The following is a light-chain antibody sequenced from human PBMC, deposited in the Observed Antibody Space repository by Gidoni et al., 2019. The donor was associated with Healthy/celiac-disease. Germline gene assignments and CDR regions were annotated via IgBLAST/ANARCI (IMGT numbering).Light chain of an antibody. J-gene: IGKJ1*01. V-gene: IGKV4-1*01. CDR2: WAS. Sequence: DIVMTQSPDFLPVSLGERDTINCKSSQSVLYSSNNKNYLAWYQQKPGQPPKLLIYWASTRESGVPDRCSGSGSGTDFTLTISSLQAEDVAVYYCQQYYSTPQWTFGQGTKVEIK. CDR3: QQYYSTPQWT. CDR1: QSVLYSSNNKNY.